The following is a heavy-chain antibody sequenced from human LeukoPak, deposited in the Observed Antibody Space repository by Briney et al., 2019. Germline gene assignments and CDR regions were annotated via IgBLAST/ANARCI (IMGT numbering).Heavy chain of an antibody. D-gene: IGHD3-3*01. J-gene: IGHJ3*02. CDR1: GDSVSSFY. CDR3: ARKTPYYDFWSGYVAFDT. V-gene: IGHV4-59*02. CDR2: IYYSGST. Sequence: PSETLSLTCTVSGDSVSSFYWSWIRQPPGKGLEWIGYIYYSGSTNYNPSLKSRVTISVDTSKNQFSLKLSSVTAADTAVYYCARKTPYYDFWSGYVAFDTWGQGTVVTVSS.